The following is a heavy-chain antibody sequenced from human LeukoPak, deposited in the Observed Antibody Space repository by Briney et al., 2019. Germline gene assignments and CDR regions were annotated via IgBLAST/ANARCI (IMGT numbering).Heavy chain of an antibody. J-gene: IGHJ3*01. V-gene: IGHV3-48*02. CDR1: GFTFSTYS. CDR3: ARDLSYAFDV. Sequence: GGSLRLSCVASGFTFSTYSRNWVRQAPGKGLEWVSYISSSSNTIYYADSVKGRFTISRDNAKNPLYLQMNSLRDEDTAVYFCARDLSYAFDVWGQGSMVTVSS. CDR2: ISSSSNTI.